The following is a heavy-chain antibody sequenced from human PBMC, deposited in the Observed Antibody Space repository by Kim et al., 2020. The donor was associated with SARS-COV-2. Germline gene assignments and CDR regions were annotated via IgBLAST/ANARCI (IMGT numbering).Heavy chain of an antibody. V-gene: IGHV4-34*01. CDR2: INHSGST. Sequence: SETLSLTCAVYGGSFSGYYWSWIRQPPGKGLEWIGEINHSGSTNYNPSLKSRVTISVDTSKNQFSLKLSSVTAADTAVYYCARGLGGGAAAGTYFDYWG. D-gene: IGHD6-13*01. CDR3: ARGLGGGAAAGTYFDY. J-gene: IGHJ4*01. CDR1: GGSFSGYY.